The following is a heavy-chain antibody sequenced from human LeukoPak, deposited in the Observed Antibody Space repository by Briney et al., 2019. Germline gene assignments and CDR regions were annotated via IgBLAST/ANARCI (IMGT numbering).Heavy chain of an antibody. D-gene: IGHD3-9*01. Sequence: VGSPRLSCAASVFSFSRYWMSSVRPAPGKGLEWVANIKQDGSEKYYVASVKGRFTISRDNAKNSLYLQMNSLRAEDTAVYYCARAKSDDILSVDYWGQGTLVTVSS. J-gene: IGHJ4*02. CDR2: IKQDGSEK. V-gene: IGHV3-7*01. CDR1: VFSFSRYW. CDR3: ARAKSDDILSVDY.